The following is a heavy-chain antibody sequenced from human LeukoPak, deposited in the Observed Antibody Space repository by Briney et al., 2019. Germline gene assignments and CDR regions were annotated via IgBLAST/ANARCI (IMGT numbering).Heavy chain of an antibody. J-gene: IGHJ4*02. CDR3: ARGPLVREGPDY. D-gene: IGHD2-8*01. Sequence: ASVKVSCKASGYTFTGYYVHWVRQAPGQGLEWMGIINPSGGSTSYAQKFQGRVTMTRDTSTSTVYMELSSLRSEDTAVYYCARGPLVREGPDYWGQGTLVTVSS. CDR1: GYTFTGYY. V-gene: IGHV1-46*01. CDR2: INPSGGST.